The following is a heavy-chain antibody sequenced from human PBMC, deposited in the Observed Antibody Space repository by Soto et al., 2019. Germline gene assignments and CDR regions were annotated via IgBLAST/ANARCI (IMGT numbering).Heavy chain of an antibody. D-gene: IGHD2-2*01. CDR2: VYYSGTT. CDR1: GGSISGSSYY. CDR3: ARLIHCKTTSCYFDY. V-gene: IGHV4-39*01. J-gene: IGHJ4*02. Sequence: SETLSLTCTVSGGSISGSSYYWAWVRQPPGKGLEWIGSVYYSGTTYYNPSLKSRVTISEDTSKNQFSLRLSSVTAADTAVFYCARLIHCKTTSCYFDYWGPGTLVTVSS.